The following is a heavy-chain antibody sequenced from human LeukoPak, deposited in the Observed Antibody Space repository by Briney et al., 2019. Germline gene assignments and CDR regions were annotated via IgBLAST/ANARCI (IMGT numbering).Heavy chain of an antibody. CDR1: GYTFTSYG. Sequence: ASVKVSCKASGYTFTSYGISWVRQAPGQGLEWMGWISAYNGNTNYAQKLQGRVTMTTDTSTSTAYMELRSLRSDDTAVYYCARDRDWLSHDAFDIWGQGTMATVSS. J-gene: IGHJ3*02. V-gene: IGHV1-18*04. D-gene: IGHD3/OR15-3a*01. CDR3: ARDRDWLSHDAFDI. CDR2: ISAYNGNT.